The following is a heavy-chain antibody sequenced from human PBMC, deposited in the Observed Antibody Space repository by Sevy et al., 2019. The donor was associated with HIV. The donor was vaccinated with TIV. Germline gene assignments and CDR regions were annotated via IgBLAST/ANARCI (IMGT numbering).Heavy chain of an antibody. CDR3: TTIRITMIVVVNFDY. J-gene: IGHJ4*02. CDR2: IKSKTDGGTT. Sequence: GGSLRLSCAASGFTISKAWMSWVRQAPGKGLEWVGRIKSKTDGGTTDYAAPVKGRFTISRDDSKNTLYLQMNSLKTEDTAVYYCTTIRITMIVVVNFDYWGQGTLVTVSS. CDR1: GFTISKAW. D-gene: IGHD3-22*01. V-gene: IGHV3-15*01.